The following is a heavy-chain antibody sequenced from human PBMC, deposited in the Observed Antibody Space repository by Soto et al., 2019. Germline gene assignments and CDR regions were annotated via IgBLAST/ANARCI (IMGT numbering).Heavy chain of an antibody. D-gene: IGHD2-15*01. CDR3: TRAHEVAWFDS. CDR2: ITNRGTHT. CDR1: GFSWSSYT. J-gene: IGHJ5*01. Sequence: XGALRLSCAASGFSWSSYTMNWVRQAPGKGLQWVASITNRGTHTYSADSVKGRFTISRDNDKNSLYLQMNNLRAEDTATYYCTRAHEVAWFDSWGLGNLVTVSA. V-gene: IGHV3-21*06.